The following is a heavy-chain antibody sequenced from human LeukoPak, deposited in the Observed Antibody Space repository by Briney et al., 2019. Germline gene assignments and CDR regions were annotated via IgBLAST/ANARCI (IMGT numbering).Heavy chain of an antibody. Sequence: SVKVSCKASGGTFSTYTISWVRQAPGQGLEWMGRIIPILGIANYAQKFQGRVTITTDKSTSTAYMELSSLRSEDTALYYCAREYDSSGYYLGYWGQGTLVTVSS. V-gene: IGHV1-69*04. D-gene: IGHD3-22*01. CDR1: GGTFSTYT. CDR3: AREYDSSGYYLGY. CDR2: IIPILGIA. J-gene: IGHJ4*02.